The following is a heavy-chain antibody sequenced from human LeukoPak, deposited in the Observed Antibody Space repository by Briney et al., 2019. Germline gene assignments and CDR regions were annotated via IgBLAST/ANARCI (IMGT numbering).Heavy chain of an antibody. J-gene: IGHJ4*02. V-gene: IGHV4-34*01. D-gene: IGHD3-22*01. Sequence: SETLSLTCAVYGGSFSGYYWSWIRQPPGKGLEWIGEINHSGSTNYNPSLKSRVTISVDTSKNQFSLKLSSVTAADTAVYYCARDPTKYYYDSSGYFDYWGQGTLVTVSS. CDR2: INHSGST. CDR1: GGSFSGYY. CDR3: ARDPTKYYYDSSGYFDY.